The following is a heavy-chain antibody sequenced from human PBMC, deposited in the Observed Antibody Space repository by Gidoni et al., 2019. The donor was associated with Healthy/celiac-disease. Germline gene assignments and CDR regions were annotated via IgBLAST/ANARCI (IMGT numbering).Heavy chain of an antibody. CDR3: ARAIFSVGATHSSWFDP. J-gene: IGHJ5*02. D-gene: IGHD1-26*01. Sequence: QVQLQQWGAGLLKPSETLSLTCAVYGGSFSGYYWSWIRQPPGKGLEWIGEINHSGSTNYNPSLKSRVTISVDTSKNQFSLKLSSVTAADTAVYYCARAIFSVGATHSSWFDPWGQGTLVTVSS. CDR1: GGSFSGYY. V-gene: IGHV4-34*01. CDR2: INHSGST.